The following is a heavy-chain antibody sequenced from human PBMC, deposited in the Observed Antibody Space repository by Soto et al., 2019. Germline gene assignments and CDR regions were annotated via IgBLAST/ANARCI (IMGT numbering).Heavy chain of an antibody. CDR2: INPSGGST. D-gene: IGHD3-22*01. Sequence: ASVKVSCKASGYTFTSYYMHWVRQAPGQGLEWMGIINPSGGSTSYAQKFQGRGTMTRDTSTSTVYMELSSLRSEDTAVYYCARVGYYYDSSGRYWYFDLWGRGTLVTVSS. CDR3: ARVGYYYDSSGRYWYFDL. CDR1: GYTFTSYY. V-gene: IGHV1-46*01. J-gene: IGHJ2*01.